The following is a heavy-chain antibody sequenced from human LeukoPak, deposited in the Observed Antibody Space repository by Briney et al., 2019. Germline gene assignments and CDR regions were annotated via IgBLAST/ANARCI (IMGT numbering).Heavy chain of an antibody. J-gene: IGHJ2*01. CDR2: ISGDGGGT. CDR1: GFTFDDYA. D-gene: IGHD2-2*01. V-gene: IGHV3-43*02. Sequence: VGSRRLSCAASGFTFDDYAMHWVRQAPGKGLEWVSLISGDGGGTYYADSLKGRFTISKDNSDNSLYLQMNSLRAEDTALYYCAKGPGYCTSSSCYSTWYFDLWGRGTLVTVSS. CDR3: AKGPGYCTSSSCYSTWYFDL.